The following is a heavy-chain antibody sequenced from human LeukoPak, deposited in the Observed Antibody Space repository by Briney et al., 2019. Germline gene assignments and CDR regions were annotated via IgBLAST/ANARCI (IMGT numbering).Heavy chain of an antibody. V-gene: IGHV5-51*01. CDR1: GYSFTSYW. J-gene: IGHJ4*02. Sequence: GASLKISCKGSGYSFTSYWIGWVRQMPGKGLEWMGIIYPGDSDTRYSPSFQGQVTISADKSISTAYLQWSSLKASDTAMYYCARHGESYCGGDCQIDYWGQGTLVTVSS. CDR2: IYPGDSDT. CDR3: ARHGESYCGGDCQIDY. D-gene: IGHD2-21*02.